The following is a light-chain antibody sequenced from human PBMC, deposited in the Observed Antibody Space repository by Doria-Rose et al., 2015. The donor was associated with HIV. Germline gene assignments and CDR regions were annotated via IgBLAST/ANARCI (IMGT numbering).Light chain of an antibody. J-gene: IGKJ1*01. V-gene: IGKV3-20*01. CDR3: HQYASSRT. Sequence: TQSPGTLSLSPGERATLSCRASQSFSSTYLAWYQQNPGHAPSLLIYDGSTRATGIPDRFSGSGSGTGFTLTISRLEPEDFAVYYCHQYASSRTFGQGTKVEIK. CDR2: DGS. CDR1: QSFSSTY.